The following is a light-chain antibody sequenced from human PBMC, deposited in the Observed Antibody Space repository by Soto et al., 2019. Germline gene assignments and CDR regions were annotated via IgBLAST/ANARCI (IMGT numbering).Light chain of an antibody. V-gene: IGKV3-20*01. Sequence: EIVLTQSPGTLSWSPGEGATLSCRASQTISNTYLAWYQQKPGQAPRLLIYVASSRATGIPDRFSGSGSGTDFTLTISGLEPEDFAVYYCQSYGRTVFTFGPGTKVDIK. CDR3: QSYGRTVFT. CDR1: QTISNTY. CDR2: VAS. J-gene: IGKJ3*01.